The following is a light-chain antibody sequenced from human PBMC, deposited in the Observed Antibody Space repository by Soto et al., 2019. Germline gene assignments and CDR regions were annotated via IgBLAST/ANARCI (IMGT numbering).Light chain of an antibody. Sequence: EIVMTQSPATQSESPGQRDTLSCRASQSVSSNLAWYQQKPGQAPRLLIYGASIRATGIPARFSGSGSWTEFTLTISSLQSEDFAVYYCQQYNTWPPITFGQGTRLEIK. CDR3: QQYNTWPPIT. J-gene: IGKJ5*01. CDR1: QSVSSN. V-gene: IGKV3-15*01. CDR2: GAS.